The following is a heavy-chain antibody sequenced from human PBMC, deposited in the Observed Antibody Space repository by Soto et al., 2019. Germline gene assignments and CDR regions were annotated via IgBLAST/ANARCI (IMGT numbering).Heavy chain of an antibody. CDR1: GVSISSGGYS. CDR2: IYHSGST. V-gene: IGHV4-30-2*01. D-gene: IGHD6-19*01. Sequence: QLQLQESGSGLVKPSQTLSLTCAVSGVSISSGGYSWSWIRQPPGKGLEWIGYIYHSGSTYYNPSLKSRVTISVARSKNQFSLKLSSVTAADTAVYYCARAGGLGAVAADYWGQGTLVTVSS. J-gene: IGHJ4*02. CDR3: ARAGGLGAVAADY.